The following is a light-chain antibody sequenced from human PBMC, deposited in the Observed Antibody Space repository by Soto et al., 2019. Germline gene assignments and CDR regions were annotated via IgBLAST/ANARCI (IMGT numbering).Light chain of an antibody. CDR3: HQYGSSSIT. V-gene: IGKV3-20*01. Sequence: EIVVTQSPGTLSLSPGEKATLSCSASQSVSSRHLAWYQQKPGQAPRLLIFGASSRAPGIPDRFSGSGVETDFTLNISRLEPEDFAVYYCHQYGSSSITFGQGTRLEIK. CDR1: QSVSSRH. J-gene: IGKJ5*01. CDR2: GAS.